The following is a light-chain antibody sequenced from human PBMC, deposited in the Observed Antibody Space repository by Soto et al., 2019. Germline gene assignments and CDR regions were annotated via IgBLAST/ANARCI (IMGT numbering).Light chain of an antibody. CDR2: GAS. J-gene: IGKJ4*01. CDR1: QSVSNNY. V-gene: IGKV3-20*01. Sequence: EIVLTQSPGTVSLSPGERATLSCRASQSVSNNYLAWYQQKPGQAPRLLIYGASSRATGIPDRFSGSGSGTDFTLTISRLEPEDFAVYYCQQYCNSTPVTFGGGTKVDIK. CDR3: QQYCNSTPVT.